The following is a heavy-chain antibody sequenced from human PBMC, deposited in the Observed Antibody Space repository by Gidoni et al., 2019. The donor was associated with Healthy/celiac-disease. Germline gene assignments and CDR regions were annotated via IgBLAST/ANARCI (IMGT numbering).Heavy chain of an antibody. D-gene: IGHD1-26*01. V-gene: IGHV3-23*01. J-gene: IGHJ4*02. Sequence: EVQLLESGGGLVQPGGSLRLSCAASGFTFSSYAMSWVRQAPGKGLEWFSAISGSGGSTYYADSVKGRFTISRDNSKNTLYLQMNSLRAEDTAVYYCAKDLAGDRRGWVLRGYYFDYWGQGTLVTVSS. CDR3: AKDLAGDRRGWVLRGYYFDY. CDR2: ISGSGGST. CDR1: GFTFSSYA.